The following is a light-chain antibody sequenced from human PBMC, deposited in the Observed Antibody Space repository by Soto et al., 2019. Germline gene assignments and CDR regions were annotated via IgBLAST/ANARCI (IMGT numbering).Light chain of an antibody. CDR3: QQLNNYPLT. Sequence: DIQLTQSPSFLSASVGDRVTITCRASQDISSYLAWYQQKPGKAPKPLIYAASTLQSGVPSRFSGSGSGTEFTLTISSLQPEDFATYYCQQLNNYPLTFGGGTKVEI. CDR2: AAS. V-gene: IGKV1-9*01. J-gene: IGKJ4*01. CDR1: QDISSY.